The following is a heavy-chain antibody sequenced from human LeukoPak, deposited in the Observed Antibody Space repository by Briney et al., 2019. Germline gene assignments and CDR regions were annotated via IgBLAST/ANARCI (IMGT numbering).Heavy chain of an antibody. CDR1: GYTFTAFY. Sequence: ASVKVSCKASGYTFTAFYMHWVRQAPGQGLEWMGWINPNSGGANYAQKFQGWVTMTRDTSISTAYMELSRLRSDDTAVYYCARAHYGDYGGYYFDYWGQGTLVTFSS. CDR3: ARAHYGDYGGYYFDY. D-gene: IGHD4-17*01. CDR2: INPNSGGA. J-gene: IGHJ4*02. V-gene: IGHV1-2*04.